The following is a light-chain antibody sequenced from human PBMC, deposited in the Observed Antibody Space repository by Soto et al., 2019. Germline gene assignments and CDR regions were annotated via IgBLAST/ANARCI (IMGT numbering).Light chain of an antibody. CDR1: QSLLDSDDGNTY. Sequence: DIVMTLTPLSLPVTPGEPASISCRSSQSLLDSDDGNTYLDWYLQKPGQSPQLLIYSLSYRASGVPDRFSGSGSATQFTLTIGTLQPEDFATYYCQQAYRIPITFGGGTRVET. CDR2: SLS. CDR3: QQAYRIPIT. J-gene: IGKJ4*01. V-gene: IGKV2-40*01.